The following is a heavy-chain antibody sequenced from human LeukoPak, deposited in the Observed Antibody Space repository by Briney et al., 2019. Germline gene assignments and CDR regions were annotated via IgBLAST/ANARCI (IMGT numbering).Heavy chain of an antibody. D-gene: IGHD3-22*01. CDR2: IDTSGITI. CDR3: ARDVVTYYYMDV. CDR1: GFTFRSYE. J-gene: IGHJ6*03. Sequence: PGGSLRLSCAASGFTFRSYEMNGVRQAPGKGLEWVSYIDTSGITISYADSVKGRFTISRDNAKKSLYLQMNSLRAEDTAVYYCARDVVTYYYMDVWGKGTTVTISS. V-gene: IGHV3-48*03.